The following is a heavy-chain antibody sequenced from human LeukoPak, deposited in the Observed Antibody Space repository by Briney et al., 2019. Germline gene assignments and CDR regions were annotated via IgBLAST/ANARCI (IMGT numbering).Heavy chain of an antibody. CDR3: ARVQRTEEGGYSYYYIDV. D-gene: IGHD1-26*01. V-gene: IGHV4-59*08. Sequence: PSETLSLTCTVSGGSISSCYWSWIRQPPGKGLEWIGYIYYSGSTNYNPSLKSRVTISVDTSKNQFSLNLRSVTAADTAVYYCARVQRTEEGGYSYYYIDVWGKGTTVTVSS. CDR2: IYYSGST. J-gene: IGHJ6*03. CDR1: GGSISSCY.